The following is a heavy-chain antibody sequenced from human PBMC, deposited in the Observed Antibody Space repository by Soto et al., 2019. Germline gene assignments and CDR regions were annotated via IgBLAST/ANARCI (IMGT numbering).Heavy chain of an antibody. Sequence: GALRLSCAASGFTFSTYSMSWVRLAPGKGLEWVAHITASRGTTYYADSVKGRFTISRDTSRNTLYLQMNNLRAEDTALYYCAKCLQAYWNYDAHHMWGQGTMVTVSS. D-gene: IGHD1-7*01. V-gene: IGHV3-23*01. CDR1: GFTFSTYS. J-gene: IGHJ3*02. CDR2: ITASRGTT. CDR3: AKCLQAYWNYDAHHM.